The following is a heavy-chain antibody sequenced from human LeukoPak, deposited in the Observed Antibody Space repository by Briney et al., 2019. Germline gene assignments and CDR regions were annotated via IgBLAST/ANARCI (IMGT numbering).Heavy chain of an antibody. Sequence: GASVKVSCKASGYTFTSYYMHWVRQAPGQGLEWMAWINPNSGGTNVGQKFQGRVTMTRDTSTNAVYMELSSLSSGDTAVYYCARSAEKCNNGVCFTDYYMDIWGKGTTVTVSS. D-gene: IGHD2-8*01. CDR3: ARSAEKCNNGVCFTDYYMDI. CDR2: INPNSGGT. J-gene: IGHJ6*03. V-gene: IGHV1-2*02. CDR1: GYTFTSYY.